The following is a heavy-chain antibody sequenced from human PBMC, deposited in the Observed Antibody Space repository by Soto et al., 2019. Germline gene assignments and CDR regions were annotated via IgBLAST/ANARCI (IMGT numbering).Heavy chain of an antibody. CDR3: AKGRYYEVSGYFDC. CDR2: IYTGGGRT. D-gene: IGHD3-22*01. Sequence: PGGSLRLSCAASGLTVSTNPMSWVRQAPGKGLEWVSVIYTGGGRTYFRDSVEGRFTISRDNSRNTLDLQMNSLRAEDTAVYYCAKGRYYEVSGYFDCWGLGALVTVSS. J-gene: IGHJ4*02. CDR1: GLTVSTNP. V-gene: IGHV3-23*03.